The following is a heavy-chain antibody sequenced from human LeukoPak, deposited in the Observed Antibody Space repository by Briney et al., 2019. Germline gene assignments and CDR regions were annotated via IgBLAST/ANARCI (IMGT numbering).Heavy chain of an antibody. V-gene: IGHV4-34*01. CDR3: ARTLRAWFGELSLGDDAFDI. CDR1: GGSFSGYY. J-gene: IGHJ3*02. D-gene: IGHD3-10*01. CDR2: INHSGST. Sequence: SETLSLTCAVYGGSFSGYYWSWIRQPPGKGLEWIGEINHSGSTNYNPSLKSRVTISVDTSKNQFSLKLSSVTAADTAVYYCARTLRAWFGELSLGDDAFDIWGQGTMVTVPS.